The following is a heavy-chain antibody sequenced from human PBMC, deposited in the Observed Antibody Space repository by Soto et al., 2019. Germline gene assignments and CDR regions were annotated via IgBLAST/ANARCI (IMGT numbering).Heavy chain of an antibody. V-gene: IGHV4-31*03. J-gene: IGHJ6*02. D-gene: IGHD4-17*01. CDR3: ARRRASDYGDYYYYYGTDV. CDR1: GGSISSGGYY. CDR2: IYYSGST. Sequence: PSETLSLTCTVSGGSISSGGYYWSWIRQHPGKGLEWIGYIYYSGSTYYNPSLKSRVTISVDTSKNQFSLKLSSVTAADTAVYYCARRRASDYGDYYYYYGTDVWGQGTTVTLSS.